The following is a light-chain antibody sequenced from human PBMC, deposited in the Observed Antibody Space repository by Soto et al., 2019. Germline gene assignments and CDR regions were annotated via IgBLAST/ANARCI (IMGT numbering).Light chain of an antibody. CDR3: LQTNTFPRT. CDR2: AAS. J-gene: IGKJ4*01. CDR1: QGISSW. Sequence: DIQMTQSPSSVSASVGDRVTITCRASQGISSWLDWYQQKPGRAPKRLIYAASTLQSGVPSRFSGSGSGTEFTLTITSLQPEDFATYYCLQTNTFPRTFGGGTKVEIK. V-gene: IGKV1-12*01.